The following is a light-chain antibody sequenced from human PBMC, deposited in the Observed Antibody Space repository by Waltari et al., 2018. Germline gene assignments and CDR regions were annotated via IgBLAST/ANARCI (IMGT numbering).Light chain of an antibody. CDR3: QQYYGLAT. J-gene: IGKJ1*01. CDR1: QDIGNH. V-gene: IGKV1-NL1*01. Sequence: DIQMTQSPASLSASVGDRVAITCRASQDIGNHLVWYQQKPGKAPKVLLYTPSTLESGVPARFSGSGSGTDYTLTISSLQPEDFATYFCQQYYGLATFGQGTKVEIK. CDR2: TPS.